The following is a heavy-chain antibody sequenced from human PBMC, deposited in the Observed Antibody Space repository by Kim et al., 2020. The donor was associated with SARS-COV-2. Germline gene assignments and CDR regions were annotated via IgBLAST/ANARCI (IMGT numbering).Heavy chain of an antibody. V-gene: IGHV4-39*01. CDR3: ARPIWFGDYYYYGMDV. Sequence: SETLSLTCTVSGGSISSSSYYWGWIRQPPGKGLEWIGSIYYSGSTYYNPSLKSRVTISVDTSKNQFSLKLSSVTAADTAVYYCARPIWFGDYYYYGMDVWGQGTTVTVSS. J-gene: IGHJ6*02. CDR1: GGSISSSSYY. CDR2: IYYSGST. D-gene: IGHD3-10*01.